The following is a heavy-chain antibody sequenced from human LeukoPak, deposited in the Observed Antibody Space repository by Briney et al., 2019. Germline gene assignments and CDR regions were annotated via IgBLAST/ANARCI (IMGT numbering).Heavy chain of an antibody. D-gene: IGHD2-15*01. CDR2: IYYSGST. Sequence: KPSETLSLTCTVSGGSISSYYWSWIRQPPGKGLEWIGYIYYSGSTNYNPSLKSRVTISVDTSKNQFSLKLSSVTAADTAVYYCARGRVARGVFDIWGQGTMVTVSS. CDR3: ARGRVARGVFDI. V-gene: IGHV4-59*01. J-gene: IGHJ3*02. CDR1: GGSISSYY.